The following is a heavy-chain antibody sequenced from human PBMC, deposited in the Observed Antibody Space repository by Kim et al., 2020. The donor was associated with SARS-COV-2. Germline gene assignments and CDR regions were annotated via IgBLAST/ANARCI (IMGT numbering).Heavy chain of an antibody. V-gene: IGHV3-53*01. CDR2: IYSGGST. CDR1: GFTVSSNY. D-gene: IGHD6-13*01. CDR3: ARELAAAPSYGMDV. J-gene: IGHJ6*02. Sequence: GGSLRLSCAASGFTVSSNYMSWVRQAPGKGLEWVSVIYSGGSTYYADSVKGRFTISRDNSKNPLYLQMNSLRAEDTAVYYWARELAAAPSYGMDVWGQG.